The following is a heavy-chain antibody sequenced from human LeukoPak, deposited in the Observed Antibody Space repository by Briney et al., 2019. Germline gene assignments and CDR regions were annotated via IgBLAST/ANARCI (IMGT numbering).Heavy chain of an antibody. V-gene: IGHV3-15*01. CDR2: IKSKTDGGTT. J-gene: IGHJ4*02. Sequence: GGSLRLSCAASGFTFSGYEMNWVRQAPGRGLEWVGRIKSKTDGGTTDYAAPVKGRFTISRDDSKNTLYLQMNSLKTEDTAVYYCTTSWMVRGVIVHFDYWGQGTLVTVSS. CDR1: GFTFSGYE. CDR3: TTSWMVRGVIVHFDY. D-gene: IGHD3-10*01.